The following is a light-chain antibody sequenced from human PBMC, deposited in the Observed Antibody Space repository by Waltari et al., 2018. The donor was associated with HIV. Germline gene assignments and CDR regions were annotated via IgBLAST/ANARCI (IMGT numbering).Light chain of an antibody. CDR3: CSYAGRSTLEV. CDR2: EVN. J-gene: IGLJ2*01. Sequence: SALTQPASVSGSPGQSITISCTGTSSDVGAYNLVSWYQQPPGKAPKFIIYEVNKRPSEVSILFSGSKSGNTASLTISGLQAEDEAEYYCCSYAGRSTLEVFGGGTKVTVL. CDR1: SSDVGAYNL. V-gene: IGLV2-23*02.